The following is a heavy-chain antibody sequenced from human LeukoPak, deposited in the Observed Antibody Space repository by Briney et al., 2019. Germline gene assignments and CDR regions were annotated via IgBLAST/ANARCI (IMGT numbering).Heavy chain of an antibody. Sequence: ASVKVSCKASGYTFTSYGISWVRQAPGQGLEWMGWISAYNGNTNYAQKLQGRVTMTTDTSTSTAYMELRSLRSDDTAVYYCARGIQGYCSSTSCRGHGWFDPWGQGTLVTVSS. J-gene: IGHJ5*02. CDR1: GYTFTSYG. D-gene: IGHD2-2*01. CDR2: ISAYNGNT. CDR3: ARGIQGYCSSTSCRGHGWFDP. V-gene: IGHV1-18*01.